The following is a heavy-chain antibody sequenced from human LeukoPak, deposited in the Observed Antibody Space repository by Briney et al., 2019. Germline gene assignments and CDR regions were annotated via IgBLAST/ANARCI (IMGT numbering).Heavy chain of an antibody. CDR1: GFTFSSYG. J-gene: IGHJ3*02. CDR2: ISYDGSNK. Sequence: GGSLRLSCAASGFTFSSYGMHWVRQAPGKGLEWVAVISYDGSNKYYADSVKGRFTISRDNSKNTLYLQMNSLRAEDTAVYYCAKAYNWNDGAFDIWGQGTMVTVSS. V-gene: IGHV3-30*18. D-gene: IGHD1-20*01. CDR3: AKAYNWNDGAFDI.